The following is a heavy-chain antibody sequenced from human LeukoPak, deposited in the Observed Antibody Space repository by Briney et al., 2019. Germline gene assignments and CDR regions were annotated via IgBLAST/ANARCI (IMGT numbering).Heavy chain of an antibody. Sequence: SVKVSCKASGGTFSSYAISWVRQAPGQGLEWMGGIIPIFGTANYAQKFQGRVTITADESTSTAYMELSSLRSEDTAVYYCATLGDYGDYVFWFDPWGQGTLVTVSS. CDR2: IIPIFGTA. V-gene: IGHV1-69*13. CDR1: GGTFSSYA. D-gene: IGHD4-17*01. CDR3: ATLGDYGDYVFWFDP. J-gene: IGHJ5*02.